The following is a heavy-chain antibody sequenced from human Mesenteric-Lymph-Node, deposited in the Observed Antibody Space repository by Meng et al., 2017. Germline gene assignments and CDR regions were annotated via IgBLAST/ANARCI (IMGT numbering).Heavy chain of an antibody. D-gene: IGHD3-10*02. CDR3: ARGERPTRAMFLPD. V-gene: IGHV3-7*01. CDR1: GFTFSSYW. J-gene: IGHJ4*02. Sequence: GESLKISCAASGFTFSSYWMSWVRQAPGKGLEWVANIKQDGSEKYYVDSVKGRFTISRDNAKNSLYLQMNSLRAEDTAVYYCARGERPTRAMFLPDWGQGALVTVSS. CDR2: IKQDGSEK.